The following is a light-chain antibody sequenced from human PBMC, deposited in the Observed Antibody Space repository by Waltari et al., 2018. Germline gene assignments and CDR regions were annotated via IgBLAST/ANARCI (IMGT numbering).Light chain of an antibody. CDR1: QGISSF. Sequence: DIQLTQSPSFLSASVGDRVTITCRASQGISSFLAWYQQKPGKAPKLLIFAAYTLQSGVPSRFSGSRSGTEFTLTISSLQPEDFATYYCQQLNSFPYTFGQGTKLEIK. J-gene: IGKJ2*01. CDR2: AAY. CDR3: QQLNSFPYT. V-gene: IGKV1-9*01.